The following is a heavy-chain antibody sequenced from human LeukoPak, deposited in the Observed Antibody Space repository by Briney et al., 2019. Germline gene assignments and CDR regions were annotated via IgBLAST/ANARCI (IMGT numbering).Heavy chain of an antibody. D-gene: IGHD6-13*01. CDR2: INHSGST. J-gene: IGHJ4*02. CDR3: ARGRGYSSSWYPFDY. CDR1: GGSFSGYY. Sequence: SETLSLTCAVYGGSFSGYYWSWIRQPPGKGLEGIGEINHSGSTNYNPSLKSRVTISVDTSKNQFSLKLSSVTAADTAVYYCARGRGYSSSWYPFDYWGQGTLVTVSS. V-gene: IGHV4-34*01.